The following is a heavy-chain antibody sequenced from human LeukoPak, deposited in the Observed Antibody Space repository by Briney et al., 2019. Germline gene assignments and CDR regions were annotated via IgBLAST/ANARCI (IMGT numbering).Heavy chain of an antibody. D-gene: IGHD3-9*01. CDR3: AKVQDYDILTGYYIAGGNFDY. Sequence: HTGGSLRLSCAASGFTFSTYAMSWVRQAPGKGLEWVSTISDSGGSTYYADSVEGRFTISRDNSKNTLYLQMNSLRAEDTGIYYCAKVQDYDILTGYYIAGGNFDYWGQGTLVTVSS. CDR2: ISDSGGST. V-gene: IGHV3-23*01. CDR1: GFTFSTYA. J-gene: IGHJ4*02.